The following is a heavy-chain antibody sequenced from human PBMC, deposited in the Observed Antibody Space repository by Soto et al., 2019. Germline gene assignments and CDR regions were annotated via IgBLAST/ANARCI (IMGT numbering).Heavy chain of an antibody. CDR2: INAGNGNT. V-gene: IGHV1-3*01. CDR1: GYTFTSYA. CDR3: TRGDFWSGYRPDYYGMDV. J-gene: IGHJ6*02. Sequence: ASVKVSCKTSGYTFTSYAIHWVRQAPGQRLEWMGWINAGNGNTKYSQKFEGRVTITRVKSASTAYMEVSSLTSEDTAVYYCTRGDFWSGYRPDYYGMDVWGQGTTVTVSS. D-gene: IGHD3-3*01.